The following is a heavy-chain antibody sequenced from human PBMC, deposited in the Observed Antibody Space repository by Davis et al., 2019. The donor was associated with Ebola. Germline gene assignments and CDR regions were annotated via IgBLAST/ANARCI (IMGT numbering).Heavy chain of an antibody. Sequence: MPGGSLRLSCTVSGGSISSYYWSWIRQPPGKGLEWIGYIYYSGSTYYNPSLKSRVTISVDTSKNQFSLKLSSVTAADTAVYYCARALRFSLGMDVWGQGTTVTVSS. CDR3: ARALRFSLGMDV. V-gene: IGHV4-59*12. J-gene: IGHJ6*02. CDR2: IYYSGST. D-gene: IGHD3-3*01. CDR1: GGSISSYY.